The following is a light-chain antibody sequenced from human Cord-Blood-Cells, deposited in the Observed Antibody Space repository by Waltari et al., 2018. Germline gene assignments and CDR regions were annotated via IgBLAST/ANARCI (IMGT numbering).Light chain of an antibody. CDR2: DAS. V-gene: IGKV1-5*01. CDR3: EQYKSYTIT. J-gene: IGKJ5*01. Sequence: DIQMTQSTSTLSASVGDRVTITCRASQSISSCLAWYQQKPGKAPDLLIYDASILESRGPSRFSGGGAGTEFALTVRSLQPNDFSTYDCEQYKSYTITFGQGTRLEIK. CDR1: QSISSC.